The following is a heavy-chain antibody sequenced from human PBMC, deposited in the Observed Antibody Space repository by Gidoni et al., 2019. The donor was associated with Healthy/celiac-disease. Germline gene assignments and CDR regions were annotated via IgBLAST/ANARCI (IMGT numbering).Heavy chain of an antibody. D-gene: IGHD3-22*01. V-gene: IGHV4-59*01. CDR2: IYYSGST. Sequence: QVQLQESGPGLVKPSENLSLTCTVSGGSISSYYRSWIRQPPGKGLEWIGYIYYSGSTNYNPSLKSRVTISVDTSKNQFSLKLSSVTAADTAVYYCARDRIYYDSSGYYYYYYGMDVWGQGTTVTVSS. J-gene: IGHJ6*02. CDR3: ARDRIYYDSSGYYYYYYGMDV. CDR1: GGSISSYY.